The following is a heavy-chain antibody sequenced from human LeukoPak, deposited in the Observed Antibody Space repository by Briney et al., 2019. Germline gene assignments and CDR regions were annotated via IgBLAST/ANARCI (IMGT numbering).Heavy chain of an antibody. D-gene: IGHD6-19*01. CDR3: ARARGWYYFDY. Sequence: ASVKVSCKASGYTFTSYYMHWVRQAPGQELEWMGIINPSGGSTSYAQKFQGRVTMTRDTSTSTVYMELSSLRSEDTAVYYCARARGWYYFDYWGQGTLVTVSS. CDR2: INPSGGST. CDR1: GYTFTSYY. V-gene: IGHV1-46*01. J-gene: IGHJ4*02.